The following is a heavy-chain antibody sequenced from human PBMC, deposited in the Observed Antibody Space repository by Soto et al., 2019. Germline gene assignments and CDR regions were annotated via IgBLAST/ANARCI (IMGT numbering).Heavy chain of an antibody. D-gene: IGHD3-10*01. CDR3: ANDRLVVLSGEVYNQIFDY. Sequence: EVHLLESGGGFVQPGGSLRLSCAASGFTFSSYDMSWVRQAPGKGLEWVSGISAGGGSTYYAASVGGRFTISRDDSKNTVYLQMNTLTAEDTAVYYCANDRLVVLSGEVYNQIFDYCGQGTLVTVSS. CDR2: ISAGGGST. CDR1: GFTFSSYD. V-gene: IGHV3-23*01. J-gene: IGHJ4*02.